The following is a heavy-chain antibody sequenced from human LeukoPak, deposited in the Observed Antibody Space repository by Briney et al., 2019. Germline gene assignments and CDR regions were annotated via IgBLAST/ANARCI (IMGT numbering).Heavy chain of an antibody. V-gene: IGHV3-23*01. CDR3: ARVAGWHWFDP. CDR1: GLTFSNYD. J-gene: IGHJ5*02. CDR2: VSGSGDDT. Sequence: PGGSLTLSCAASGLTFSNYDMNWVRQAPGKGLEWVSSVSGSGDDTYYADSVKGRFIISRDNSKNTVYLQMNNMRVDDTAVYYCARVAGWHWFDPWGQGTLVTVSS. D-gene: IGHD6-19*01.